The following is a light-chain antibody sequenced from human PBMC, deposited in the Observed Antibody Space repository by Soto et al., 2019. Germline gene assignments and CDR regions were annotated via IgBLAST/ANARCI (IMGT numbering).Light chain of an antibody. V-gene: IGKV1-5*01. CDR1: QSVSNW. CDR2: DVS. J-gene: IGKJ2*01. Sequence: DIQMTQSPSILSASVGDRVTITCRASQSVSNWLAWYQQKPWKAPQLLIYDVSTLRSGVPSRFSGRGSGTQVTLTISSLQPDDFATDHGQQYHSYFPPTFGPGTKLEI. CDR3: QQYHSYFPPT.